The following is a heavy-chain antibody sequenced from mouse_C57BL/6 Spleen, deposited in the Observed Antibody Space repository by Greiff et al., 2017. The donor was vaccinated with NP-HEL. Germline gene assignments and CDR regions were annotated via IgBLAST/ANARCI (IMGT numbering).Heavy chain of an antibody. J-gene: IGHJ3*01. CDR3: ARADWDGFAY. CDR2: ISDGGSYT. D-gene: IGHD4-1*01. Sequence: EVQRVESGGGLVKPGGSLKLSCAASGFTFSSYAMSWVRQTPEKRLEWVATISDGGSYTYYPDNVKGRFTISRDNAKNNLYLQMSHLKSEDTAMYYCARADWDGFAYWGQGTLVTVSA. CDR1: GFTFSSYA. V-gene: IGHV5-4*01.